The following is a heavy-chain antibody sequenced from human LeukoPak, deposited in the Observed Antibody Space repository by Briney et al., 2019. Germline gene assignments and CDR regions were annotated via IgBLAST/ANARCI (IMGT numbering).Heavy chain of an antibody. D-gene: IGHD2-21*02. CDR2: ISYDGNKK. V-gene: IGHV3-30-3*01. CDR1: GFTFSSYA. Sequence: PGGSLRLSCAASGFTFSSYAMHWVRQAPGKGLEWVAVISYDGNKKYYADSVKGRFTISRDNSKNTLYLQMNSLRAEDTAVYYCARDRCGGDCYRFDYWGQGTLVTVSS. J-gene: IGHJ4*02. CDR3: ARDRCGGDCYRFDY.